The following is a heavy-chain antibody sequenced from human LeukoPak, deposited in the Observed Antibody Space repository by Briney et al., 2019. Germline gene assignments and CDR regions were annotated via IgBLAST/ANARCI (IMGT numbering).Heavy chain of an antibody. D-gene: IGHD7-27*01. CDR1: GYTLTGYY. CDR3: ARVILGITPLLPVDY. J-gene: IGHJ4*02. Sequence: GASVKVSCKASGYTLTGYYMHWVRQAPGQGLEWMGWINPNSGGTNYAQKFQGRVTMTRDTSISTAYMELSRLRSDDTAVYYCARVILGITPLLPVDYWGQGTLVTVSS. CDR2: INPNSGGT. V-gene: IGHV1-2*02.